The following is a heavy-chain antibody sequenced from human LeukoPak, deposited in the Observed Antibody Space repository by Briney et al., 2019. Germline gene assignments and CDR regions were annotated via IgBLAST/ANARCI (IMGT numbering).Heavy chain of an antibody. D-gene: IGHD3-16*01. CDR1: GFNFNTYE. CDR2: INHSGST. V-gene: IGHV4-34*01. J-gene: IGHJ4*02. CDR3: ARVIGGGIPN. Sequence: PGGSLRLSCAASGFNFNTYEMNWIRQPPGKGLEWIGEINHSGSTNYNPSLKSRVTISVDTSKNQFSLKLTSVTAADTAVYYCARVIGGGIPNWGQGTLVTVSS.